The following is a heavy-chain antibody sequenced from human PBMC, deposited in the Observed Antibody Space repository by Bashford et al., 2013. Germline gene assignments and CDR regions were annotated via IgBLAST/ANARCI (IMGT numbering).Heavy chain of an antibody. D-gene: IGHD2-15*01. CDR3: AREDETYNSKYRWWYDF. CDR1: GSSMSDYC. CDR2: FYTGGRA. V-gene: IGHV4-4*07. Sequence: SETLSLTCTVSGSSMSDYCWSWIRQPXGGDVEWIGRFYTGGRANYNPSMESRLTVSVDTSKNQFSLKLTAVTAADTAIYYCAREDETYNSKYRWWYDFWGQGTLVTVSS. J-gene: IGHJ4*02.